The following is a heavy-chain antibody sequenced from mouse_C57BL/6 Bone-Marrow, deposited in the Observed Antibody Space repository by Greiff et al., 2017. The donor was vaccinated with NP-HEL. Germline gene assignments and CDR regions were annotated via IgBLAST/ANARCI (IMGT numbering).Heavy chain of an antibody. CDR2: ISGGGGNT. Sequence: EVNLVESGGGLVKPGGSLKLSCAASGFTFSSYTMSWVRQTPEKRLEWVATISGGGGNTYYPDSVKGRFTISRDNAKNTLYLQMSSLRSEDTALYYCARLPAAWFAYWGQGTLVTVSA. CDR1: GFTFSSYT. CDR3: ARLPAAWFAY. V-gene: IGHV5-9*01. J-gene: IGHJ3*01.